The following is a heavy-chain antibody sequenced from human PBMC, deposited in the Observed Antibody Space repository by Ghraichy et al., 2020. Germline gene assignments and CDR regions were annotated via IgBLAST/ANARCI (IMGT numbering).Heavy chain of an antibody. CDR2: TYYRSKKWFS. J-gene: IGHJ5*02. CDR1: GDSVTSDFAA. Sequence: SQTLSLTCAISGDSVTSDFAAWHWIRQSPSRGLEWLGRTYYRSKKWFSDYAVSVKSRIIVNADTSKNQVSLQLNSVTPEDTAVYYCARGRNWNLGHDFDHWGQGTLVSVSS. V-gene: IGHV6-1*01. D-gene: IGHD1-1*01. CDR3: ARGRNWNLGHDFDH.